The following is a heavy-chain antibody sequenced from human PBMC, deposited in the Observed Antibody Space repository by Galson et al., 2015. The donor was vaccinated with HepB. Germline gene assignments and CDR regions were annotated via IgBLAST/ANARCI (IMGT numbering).Heavy chain of an antibody. J-gene: IGHJ4*02. Sequence: SLRLSCAASGFIFNSYAMTWVRQAPGKGLEWVAFISYDGSNTYYADSVKGRFTISRDNSKNTLYLQMNSLRPEDTAVYYCARGPYSSGWSKRGRYFDYWGQGALVTVSS. V-gene: IGHV3-30-3*01. CDR2: ISYDGSNT. D-gene: IGHD6-19*01. CDR1: GFIFNSYA. CDR3: ARGPYSSGWSKRGRYFDY.